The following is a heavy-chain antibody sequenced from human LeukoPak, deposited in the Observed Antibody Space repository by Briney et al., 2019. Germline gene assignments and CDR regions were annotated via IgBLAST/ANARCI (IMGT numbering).Heavy chain of an antibody. D-gene: IGHD4-23*01. CDR1: GGSISSYY. CDR3: ARDPDGGSPGAFEI. J-gene: IGHJ3*02. V-gene: IGHV4-59*01. CDR2: IYYSGST. Sequence: KSSETLSLTCTVSGGSISSYYWSWMRQPPGKGLEWIGYIYYSGSTNYNPSLKSRVTISVDTSKNQLSLKLSSVTAADTAVYYCARDPDGGSPGAFEIWGQGTMVTVSS.